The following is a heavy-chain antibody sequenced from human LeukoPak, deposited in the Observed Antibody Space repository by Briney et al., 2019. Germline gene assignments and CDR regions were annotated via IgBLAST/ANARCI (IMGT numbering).Heavy chain of an antibody. Sequence: TGGSLRLSCAASGFTLSSYTMTWVRQAPGKGLEWVSSISRSSSYIYYVDSVKGRFTISRDNAKKSLFLQMNSLRAEDTAVYYCVRDRDYYDSSNYYLHSTFDYWGQGTLVTVSS. V-gene: IGHV3-21*01. J-gene: IGHJ4*02. CDR3: VRDRDYYDSSNYYLHSTFDY. D-gene: IGHD3-22*01. CDR2: ISRSSSYI. CDR1: GFTLSSYT.